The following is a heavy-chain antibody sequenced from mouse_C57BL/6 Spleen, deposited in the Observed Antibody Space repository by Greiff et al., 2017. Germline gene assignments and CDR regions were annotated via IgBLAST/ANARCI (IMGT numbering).Heavy chain of an antibody. CDR1: GYSITSGYY. CDR3: ARARWLLPFDY. D-gene: IGHD2-3*01. V-gene: IGHV3-6*01. Sequence: VQLKQSGPGLVKPSQSLSLTCSVPGYSITSGYYWYWIRPFPGNKLEWMGYISYDGSNNYNPSLKNRISITRDTSKNQFFLKLNSVTTEDTATYYCARARWLLPFDYWGQGTTLTVSS. CDR2: ISYDGSN. J-gene: IGHJ2*01.